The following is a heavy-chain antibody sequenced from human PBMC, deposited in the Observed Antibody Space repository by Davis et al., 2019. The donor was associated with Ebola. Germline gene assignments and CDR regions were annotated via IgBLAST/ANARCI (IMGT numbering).Heavy chain of an antibody. CDR2: IYYSGST. Sequence: GSLRLSCTVPGGSISSSSYYWGWIRQPPGKGLEWIGSIYYSGSTYYNPSLKSRVTISVDTSKNQFSLKLSSVTAADTAVYYCARQGWSGYSLRHWLDPWGRGTLVTVSS. D-gene: IGHD3-3*01. CDR1: GGSISSSSYY. CDR3: ARQGWSGYSLRHWLDP. J-gene: IGHJ5*02. V-gene: IGHV4-39*01.